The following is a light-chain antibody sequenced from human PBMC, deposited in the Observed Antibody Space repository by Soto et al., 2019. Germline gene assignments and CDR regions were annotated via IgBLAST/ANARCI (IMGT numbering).Light chain of an antibody. J-gene: IGLJ3*02. CDR3: AAWDDSLNGWV. CDR1: SSNIGSNT. V-gene: IGLV1-44*01. CDR2: TNN. Sequence: QSVLTQPPSASGTPGQRVTISCSGSSSNIGSNTVNWYQQLPGTAPKLLIYTNNQRPSGFPDRFSGSKSGTSASLAISGLQSEHEADYYCAAWDDSLNGWVFGGGTKLTVL.